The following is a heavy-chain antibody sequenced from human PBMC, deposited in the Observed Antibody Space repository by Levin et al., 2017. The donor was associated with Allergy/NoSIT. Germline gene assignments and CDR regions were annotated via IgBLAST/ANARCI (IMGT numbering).Heavy chain of an antibody. V-gene: IGHV3-7*03. CDR3: ASYWNSGTFDI. J-gene: IGHJ3*02. D-gene: IGHD1-7*01. CDR2: IKPDGTEG. Sequence: AASVKVSCAASGFTFSSFWMSWVRQAPGKGLEWVANIKPDGTEGNYVDSVKGRFTISRDNAKNSLYLQMNSLRAEDTAVYYCASYWNSGTFDIWGQGTMVTVSS. CDR1: GFTFSSFW.